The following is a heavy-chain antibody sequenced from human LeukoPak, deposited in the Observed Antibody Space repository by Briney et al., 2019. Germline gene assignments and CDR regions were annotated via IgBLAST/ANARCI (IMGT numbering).Heavy chain of an antibody. D-gene: IGHD6-19*01. V-gene: IGHV1-69*13. CDR2: IIPIFGTA. Sequence: WASVTVSFTASGGTFIIYAISWVRQAPGQGLEWMGGIIPIFGTANYAQKFQGRVTITADESTSTAYMELSSLRSEDTAVYYCAIVWGGGWYIYWGQGTLVTVSS. CDR1: GGTFIIYA. J-gene: IGHJ4*02. CDR3: AIVWGGGWYIY.